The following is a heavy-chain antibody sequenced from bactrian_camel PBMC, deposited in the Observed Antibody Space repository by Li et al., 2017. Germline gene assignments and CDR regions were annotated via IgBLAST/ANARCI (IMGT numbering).Heavy chain of an antibody. CDR2: INSHGST. V-gene: IGHV3S55*01. CDR3: AAGPPGDESDLSPTCQDILFGH. Sequence: HVQLVESGGGSVQAGGSLRLSCAASGYTYSRYYMGWFRQAPGKEREGVARINSHGSTSYADSVKGRFTISKDNAKNVLYLQMNNLKPGDTAVYYCAAGPPGDESDLSPTCQDILFGHWGQGTQVTVS. CDR1: GYTYSRYY. J-gene: IGHJ6*01. D-gene: IGHD3*01.